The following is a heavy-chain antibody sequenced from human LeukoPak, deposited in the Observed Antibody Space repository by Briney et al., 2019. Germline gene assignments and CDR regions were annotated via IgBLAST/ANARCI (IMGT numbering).Heavy chain of an antibody. CDR2: IYSGGST. V-gene: IGHV3-53*01. D-gene: IGHD3-22*01. CDR1: GFTVSSNY. Sequence: PGGSLRVSCAASGFTVSSNYMSWVRQAPGKGLEWVSVIYSGGSTYYADSVKGRFTISRDNSKNTLYLQMNSLRAEDTAVYYCARDGSSGYYWYWGQGTLVTVSS. CDR3: ARDGSSGYYWY. J-gene: IGHJ4*02.